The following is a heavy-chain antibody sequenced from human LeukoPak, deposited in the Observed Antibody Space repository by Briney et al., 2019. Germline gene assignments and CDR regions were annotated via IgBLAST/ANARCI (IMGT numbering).Heavy chain of an antibody. Sequence: ASVTVSCTASGYTFTDYYVHWVRQAPGQGLEWMGWINPKSGVTSFAQRFQARVSLTRDTSISTAYMELSRLRSADTAIYYCATTSTWTGYADDAFDIWGQGTMVIVSS. V-gene: IGHV1-2*02. CDR2: INPKSGVT. CDR1: GYTFTDYY. CDR3: ATTSTWTGYADDAFDI. D-gene: IGHD3/OR15-3a*01. J-gene: IGHJ3*02.